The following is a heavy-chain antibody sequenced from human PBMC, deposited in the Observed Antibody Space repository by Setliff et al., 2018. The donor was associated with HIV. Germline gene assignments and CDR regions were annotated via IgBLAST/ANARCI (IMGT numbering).Heavy chain of an antibody. CDR1: GFTFGDYA. D-gene: IGHD3-10*01. J-gene: IGHJ6*03. Sequence: GGSLRLSCTASGFTFGDYAISWVRLAPGKGLEWVGFIRRKAYDGTREYAASVKGRFTISRDDSKSIAYRQMNSLKTDDTAVYYCTRMYYYGSGTYYSDYYYYMDVWGKGTTVTVSS. V-gene: IGHV3-49*04. CDR3: TRMYYYGSGTYYSDYYYYMDV. CDR2: IRRKAYDGTR.